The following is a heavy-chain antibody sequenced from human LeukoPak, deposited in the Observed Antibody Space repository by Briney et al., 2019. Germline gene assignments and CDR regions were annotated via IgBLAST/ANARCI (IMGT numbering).Heavy chain of an antibody. V-gene: IGHV3-30*03. D-gene: IGHD6-13*01. J-gene: IGHJ4*02. Sequence: TGGSLRLSCAASGFTFSSYGMHWVRQAPGKGLEWVAVISYDGSNKYYADSVKGRFTISRDNSKNTLYLQMNSLRAEDTAVYYCARDRRSGIAAAGRTSYFDYWGQGTLVTVSS. CDR3: ARDRRSGIAAAGRTSYFDY. CDR1: GFTFSSYG. CDR2: ISYDGSNK.